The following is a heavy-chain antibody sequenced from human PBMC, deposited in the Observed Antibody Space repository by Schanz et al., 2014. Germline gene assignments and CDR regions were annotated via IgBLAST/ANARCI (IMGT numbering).Heavy chain of an antibody. V-gene: IGHV3-64D*06. CDR1: GFTFSIYA. Sequence: EVKMVESGGGLVKPGGSLRLSCAASGFTFSIYAMHWVRQAPGKGLEYVSAISHDGYSTYYADSVKGRFTISRDNSKNTRYLQMSSLATEDTAVYFCARPALWYGDNCFDPWGQGTLVTVSS. CDR2: ISHDGYST. J-gene: IGHJ5*02. CDR3: ARPALWYGDNCFDP. D-gene: IGHD3-10*01.